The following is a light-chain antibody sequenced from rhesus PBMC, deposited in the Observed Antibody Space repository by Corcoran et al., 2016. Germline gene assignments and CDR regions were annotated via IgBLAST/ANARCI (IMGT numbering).Light chain of an antibody. CDR3: QQYSSSPYS. CDR1: QSISSW. CDR2: KGS. J-gene: IGKJ2*01. Sequence: DIQMTQSPSSLSASVGDTVTLTCRASQSISSWLAWYQQKPGKAPKLLIYKGSSLQSGVSSRLSGSGSVTDFTLTISSLQSEDFATYDCQQYSSSPYSFGQGTKVEIK. V-gene: IGKV1-22*01.